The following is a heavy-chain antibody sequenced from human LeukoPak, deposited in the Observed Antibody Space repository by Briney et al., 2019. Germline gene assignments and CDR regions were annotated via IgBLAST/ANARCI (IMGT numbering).Heavy chain of an antibody. CDR3: ARDPYSGTYGNTYYYYMDV. V-gene: IGHV3-21*01. Sequence: PGGSLRLSCEASGFSFSSYNMDWVRQTPGKGLEWISSITTSSTYTFYADSVKGRFTISRDNARNSLYLQMNSLRVEDTAVYYCARDPYSGTYGNTYYYYMDVWGKGTTVTVSS. D-gene: IGHD1-26*01. J-gene: IGHJ6*03. CDR2: ITTSSTYT. CDR1: GFSFSSYN.